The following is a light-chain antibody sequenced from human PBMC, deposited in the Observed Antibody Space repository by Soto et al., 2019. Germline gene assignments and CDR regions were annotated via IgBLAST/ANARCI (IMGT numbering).Light chain of an antibody. Sequence: SVLTQPASVSGSPGQSITISCTGTSSDVGGYNYVSWYQQRPGKAPKLMIYEVNNRPSGVSDRFSGSKSGITASLTISGLQAEDEADYYCSSYTSTNTLFVFGTGTKVTVL. CDR1: SSDVGGYNY. V-gene: IGLV2-14*01. CDR2: EVN. CDR3: SSYTSTNTLFV. J-gene: IGLJ1*01.